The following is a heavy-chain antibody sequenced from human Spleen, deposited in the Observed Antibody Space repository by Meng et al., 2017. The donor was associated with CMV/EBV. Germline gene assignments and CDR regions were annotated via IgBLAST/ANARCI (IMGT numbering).Heavy chain of an antibody. V-gene: IGHV5-51*01. Sequence: GGSLRLSCKGSGFTFTNYWIAWVRQTPGRGLEWMGFIYAGDSNMKYSPSFQGQVTISVDKSINTAYLQWSSLKASDTATYYCARQFTKFASMDVWGQETTVTV. D-gene: IGHD3-3*01. J-gene: IGHJ6*02. CDR3: ARQFTKFASMDV. CDR1: GFTFTNYW. CDR2: IYAGDSNM.